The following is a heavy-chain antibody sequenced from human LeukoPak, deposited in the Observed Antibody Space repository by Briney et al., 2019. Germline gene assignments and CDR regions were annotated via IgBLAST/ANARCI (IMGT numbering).Heavy chain of an antibody. Sequence: GGSLRLSCAASGFTFSCYSMNWVRQAPGKGLEWVSSISSSSSYICYADSVKGRFTTSRDNAKNSLYLQMNSLRAEDTAVYYCARDPTWIQLWSGDYWAQGTLVTVSS. J-gene: IGHJ4*02. D-gene: IGHD5-18*01. V-gene: IGHV3-21*01. CDR1: GFTFSCYS. CDR2: ISSSSSYI. CDR3: ARDPTWIQLWSGDY.